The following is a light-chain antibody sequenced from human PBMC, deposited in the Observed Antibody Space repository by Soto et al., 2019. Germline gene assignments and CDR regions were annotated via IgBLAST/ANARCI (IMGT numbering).Light chain of an antibody. CDR1: TGAVTSGNY. J-gene: IGLJ3*02. V-gene: IGLV7-43*01. CDR3: LLYYGGAQLV. Sequence: QTVVTQEPSLTVSPGGTATLTCASSTGAVTSGNYPSWFQQRPGQAPRTLVYTTNSKHSWTPARFSGSLLGDKAALTVSGVQPEDEADYYCLLYYGGAQLVFGGGTKLTVL. CDR2: TTN.